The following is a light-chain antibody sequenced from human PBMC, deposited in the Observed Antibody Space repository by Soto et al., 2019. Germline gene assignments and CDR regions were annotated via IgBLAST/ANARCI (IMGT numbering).Light chain of an antibody. J-gene: IGLJ3*02. Sequence: QSVVTQPPSASGTPGQRVTISCSGSSSNIGENYVNWYQQVPGKAPKLLLYHDDLRPSGVSDRFSGSKSGTSASLAISGLQSEDEADYYCESWDDTLKGHVFGGGTKLTVL. CDR3: ESWDDTLKGHV. V-gene: IGLV1-36*01. CDR2: HDD. CDR1: SSNIGENY.